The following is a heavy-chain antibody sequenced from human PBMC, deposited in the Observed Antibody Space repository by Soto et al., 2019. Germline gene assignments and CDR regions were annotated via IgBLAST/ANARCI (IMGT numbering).Heavy chain of an antibody. CDR1: GYTFTSYA. CDR2: INAGNGNT. Sequence: ASVKVSCKASGYTFTSYAMHWVRQAPGQRLEWMGWINAGNGNTKYSQKFQGRVTITRDTSASTAYMELSSLRSEDTAVYYCARGSTMIASNFGYWGQRTLVTVSS. D-gene: IGHD3-22*01. CDR3: ARGSTMIASNFGY. J-gene: IGHJ4*02. V-gene: IGHV1-3*01.